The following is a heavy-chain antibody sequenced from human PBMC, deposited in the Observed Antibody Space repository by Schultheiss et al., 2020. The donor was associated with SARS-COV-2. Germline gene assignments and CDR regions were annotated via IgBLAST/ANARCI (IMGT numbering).Heavy chain of an antibody. D-gene: IGHD6-19*01. CDR2: ISSSSSYI. V-gene: IGHV3-21*05. CDR3: ARIRHYSSGWYEG. J-gene: IGHJ4*02. Sequence: GGSLRLSCAASGFTVSSNYMSWVRQAPGKGLEWVSYISSSSSYIYYADSVKGRFTISRDNSKNTLYLQMNSLKTEDTAVYYCARIRHYSSGWYEGWGQGTLVTVSS. CDR1: GFTVSSNY.